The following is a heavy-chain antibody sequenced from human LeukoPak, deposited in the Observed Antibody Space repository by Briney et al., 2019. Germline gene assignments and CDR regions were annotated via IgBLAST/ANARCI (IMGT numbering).Heavy chain of an antibody. V-gene: IGHV3-33*06. J-gene: IGHJ4*02. Sequence: PGRSVRPSCAASGFTFRSYAIHWVRQAPGKGLEWVAVIWYDGSKTYYADSVKGRFTISRDNSNNMAYLQMTSLRVEDTAVYYCAKEVGPDLGAWGQGTLVTVSS. CDR3: AKEVGPDLGA. CDR1: GFTFRSYA. D-gene: IGHD1-26*01. CDR2: IWYDGSKT.